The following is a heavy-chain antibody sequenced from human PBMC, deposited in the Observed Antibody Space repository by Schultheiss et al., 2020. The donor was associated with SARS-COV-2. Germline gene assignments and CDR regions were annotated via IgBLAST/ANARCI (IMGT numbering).Heavy chain of an antibody. J-gene: IGHJ5*01. CDR1: GFTFTSSA. D-gene: IGHD1-26*01. CDR2: IIPIFGTA. CDR3: ARGSHDQGVVGWFDP. Sequence: KISCKASGFTFTSSAVQWVRQAPGQGLEWMGGIIPIFGTANYAQKFQGRVTITADESTSTAYMELSSLRSEDTAVYYCARGSHDQGVVGWFDPWGQGTTVTVSS. V-gene: IGHV1-69*01.